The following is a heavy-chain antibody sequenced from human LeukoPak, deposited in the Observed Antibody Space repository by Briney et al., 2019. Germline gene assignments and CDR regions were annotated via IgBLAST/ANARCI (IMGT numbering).Heavy chain of an antibody. Sequence: GRSLRLSCAASGFTFSNYGMHWVRQAPGKGLEWVAVIWFDGSYKYYADSVKGRFTISRDNSKNTLYLQMNSLSAEDTAVYYCASVGVVVDYAFDYWGQGTLVTVSS. V-gene: IGHV3-33*01. J-gene: IGHJ4*02. CDR2: IWFDGSYK. CDR1: GFTFSNYG. CDR3: ASVGVVVDYAFDY. D-gene: IGHD2-15*01.